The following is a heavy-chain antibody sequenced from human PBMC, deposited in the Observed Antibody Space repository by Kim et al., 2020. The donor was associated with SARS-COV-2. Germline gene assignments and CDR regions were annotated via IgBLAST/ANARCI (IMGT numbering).Heavy chain of an antibody. CDR1: GGSIRSGGKF. Sequence: SETLSLTCSVSGGSIRSGGKFWTWIRQHPAKGLEWIGYISYSGNPHYSPSLRSRVSISLQTSENQFSLELTSVTAADKAVYCCARGQPLDYWGQGILVTV. J-gene: IGHJ4*02. CDR3: ARGQPLDY. V-gene: IGHV4-31*03. D-gene: IGHD2-2*01. CDR2: ISYSGNP.